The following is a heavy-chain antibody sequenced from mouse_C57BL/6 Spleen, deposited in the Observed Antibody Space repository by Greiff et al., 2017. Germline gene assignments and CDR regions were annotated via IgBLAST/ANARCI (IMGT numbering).Heavy chain of an antibody. CDR2: ISSGSSTI. J-gene: IGHJ4*01. CDR3: ARRVWYYGSYAMDY. V-gene: IGHV5-17*01. D-gene: IGHD1-1*01. CDR1: GFTFSDYG. Sequence: EVKLQESGGGLVKPGGSLKLSCAASGFTFSDYGMHWVRQAPEKGLEWVAYISSGSSTIYYADTVKGRFTISRDNAKNTLFLQMTSLRSEDTAMYYCARRVWYYGSYAMDYWGQGTSVTVSS.